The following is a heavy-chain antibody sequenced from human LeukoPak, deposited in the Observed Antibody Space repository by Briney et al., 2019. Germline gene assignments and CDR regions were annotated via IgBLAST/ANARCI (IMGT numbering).Heavy chain of an antibody. D-gene: IGHD5-24*01. CDR1: GFTFSRYA. V-gene: IGHV3-21*01. CDR2: ISSSSSYI. CDR3: AAEEMATNTFDY. Sequence: PGGSLRLSCAASGFTFSRYAMSWVRQAPGKGLEWVSSISSSSSYIYYADSVKGRFTISRDNAKNSLYLQMNSLRAEDTAVYYCAAEEMATNTFDYWGQGTLVTVSS. J-gene: IGHJ4*02.